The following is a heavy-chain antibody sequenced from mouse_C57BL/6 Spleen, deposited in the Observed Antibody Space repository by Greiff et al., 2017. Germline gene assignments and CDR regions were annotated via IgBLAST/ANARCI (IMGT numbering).Heavy chain of an antibody. CDR1: GFTFSSYG. D-gene: IGHD2-3*01. V-gene: IGHV5-6*01. CDR2: ISSGGGYT. Sequence: EVQRVESGGDLVKPGGSLKLSCAASGFTFSSYGMSWVRQTPDKRLEWVATISSGGGYTYYPDSVKGRFTISRDNAKNTLYLQMSSLKSEDTAVYYCARKSMTGFDYWGQGTTVTVSS. CDR3: ARKSMTGFDY. J-gene: IGHJ2*01.